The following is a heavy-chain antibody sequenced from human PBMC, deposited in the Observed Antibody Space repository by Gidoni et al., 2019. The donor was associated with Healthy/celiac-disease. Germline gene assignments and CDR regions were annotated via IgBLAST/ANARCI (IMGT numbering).Heavy chain of an antibody. J-gene: IGHJ6*02. CDR3: ARDSVATTYYYYGMDV. D-gene: IGHD5-12*01. CDR1: GFTVSSNY. V-gene: IGHV3-66*01. CDR2: IYSGGST. Sequence: EVQLVESGGGLVQPGGSLRLSCAASGFTVSSNYMSWVRQAPGKGLEWVSVIYSGGSTYYADSVKGRFTISIDNSKNTLYLQMNSLRAEDTAVYYCARDSVATTYYYYGMDVWGQGTTVTVSS.